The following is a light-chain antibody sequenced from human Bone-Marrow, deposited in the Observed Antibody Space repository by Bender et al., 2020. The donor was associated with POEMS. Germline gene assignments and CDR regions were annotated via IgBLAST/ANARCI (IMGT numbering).Light chain of an antibody. J-gene: IGLJ3*02. CDR1: NRDIGNSNL. V-gene: IGLV2-14*02. CDR2: QVT. Sequence: QSALTQPAFVSGSPGQSITISCIGTNRDIGNSNLVSWYQQHPGKAHKLILYQVTERPSGVSNRFSGSKSGNTASLTISGLQAEDEADYYCSSYTDSLTRVFGGGTKVTVL. CDR3: SSYTDSLTRV.